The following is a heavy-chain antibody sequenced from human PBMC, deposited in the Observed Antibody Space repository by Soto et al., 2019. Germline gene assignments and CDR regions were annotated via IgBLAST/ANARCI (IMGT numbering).Heavy chain of an antibody. CDR3: ARGPNKVPRYYYDSSGYPTYFDY. V-gene: IGHV4-34*01. D-gene: IGHD3-22*01. CDR1: GGSFSGYY. J-gene: IGHJ4*02. CDR2: INHSGST. Sequence: SETLSLTCAVYGGSFSGYYWSWIRQPPGKGLEWIGEINHSGSTNYNPSLKSRVTISVDTSKTQFSLKLSSVTAADTAVYYCARGPNKVPRYYYDSSGYPTYFDYWGQGTLVTVSS.